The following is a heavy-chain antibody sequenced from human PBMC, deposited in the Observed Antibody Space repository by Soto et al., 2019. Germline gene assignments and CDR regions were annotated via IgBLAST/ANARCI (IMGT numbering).Heavy chain of an antibody. CDR3: ARAVEMATIHPFDY. J-gene: IGHJ4*02. Sequence: ASVKVSCKASGYTFTSYGISWVRQAPGQGLEWMGWISAYNGNTNYAQRLQGRVAMTTDTSTSTAYMELRSLRSDDTAVYYCARAVEMATIHPFDYWGQGTLVTVSS. V-gene: IGHV1-18*01. D-gene: IGHD5-12*01. CDR2: ISAYNGNT. CDR1: GYTFTSYG.